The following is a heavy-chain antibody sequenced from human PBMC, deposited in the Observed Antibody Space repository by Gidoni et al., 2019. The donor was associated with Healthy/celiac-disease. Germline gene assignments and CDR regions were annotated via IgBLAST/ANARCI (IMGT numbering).Heavy chain of an antibody. CDR1: GGSISSSSYY. CDR3: ARCGGAIAARMGWFDP. J-gene: IGHJ5*02. D-gene: IGHD6-6*01. V-gene: IGHV4-39*01. CDR2: IYYSGST. Sequence: QLQLQESGPGLVKPSETLSLTCTVSGGSISSSSYYWGWIRQPPGKGLEWIGSIYYSGSTYYNPSLKSRVTISVDTSKNQFSLKLSSVTAADTAVYYCARCGGAIAARMGWFDPWGQGTLVTVSS.